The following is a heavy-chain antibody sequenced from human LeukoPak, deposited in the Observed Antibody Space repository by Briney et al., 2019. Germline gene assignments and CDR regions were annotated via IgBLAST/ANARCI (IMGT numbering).Heavy chain of an antibody. J-gene: IGHJ4*02. D-gene: IGHD2-15*01. CDR3: ACIGSFDY. CDR2: ISSSSSYI. V-gene: IGHV3-21*01. CDR1: GFTFSSYS. Sequence: GGSLGLSCAASGFTFSSYSMNWVRQAPGKGLEWVSSISSSSSYIYYADSVKGRFTISRDNAKNSLYLQMNSLRAENTAVYYCACIGSFDYWGQGTLVTVSS.